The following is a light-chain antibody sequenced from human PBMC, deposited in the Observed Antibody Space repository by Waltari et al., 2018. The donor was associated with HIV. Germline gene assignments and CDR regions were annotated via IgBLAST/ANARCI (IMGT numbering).Light chain of an antibody. CDR1: QDISNS. Sequence: DIQMTQSPSSLSASVGATVTITCRPSQDISNSLSWFQQQPGKVPKLLVHGAFMLQRGVPSRFRGSGSGTDYTLTISGLQAEDFATYFCQQYFGLPLTFGGGTRVEI. J-gene: IGKJ4*01. CDR2: GAF. V-gene: IGKV1-NL1*01. CDR3: QQYFGLPLT.